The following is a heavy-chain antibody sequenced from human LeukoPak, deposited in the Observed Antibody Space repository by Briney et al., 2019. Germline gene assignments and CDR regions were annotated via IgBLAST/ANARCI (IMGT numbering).Heavy chain of an antibody. CDR3: ASSRYCSGGSCYDYMDV. CDR2: IIPIFGTA. CDR1: GGTFSSNA. V-gene: IGHV1-69*05. J-gene: IGHJ6*03. Sequence: SVKLSCTASGGTFSSNAISWVRQAPGQGLEWMGGIIPIFGTANYAQKFQGRVTITTDESTSTAYLELSSLRSEDTAVYYCASSRYCSGGSCYDYMDVWGKGTTVTVSS. D-gene: IGHD2-15*01.